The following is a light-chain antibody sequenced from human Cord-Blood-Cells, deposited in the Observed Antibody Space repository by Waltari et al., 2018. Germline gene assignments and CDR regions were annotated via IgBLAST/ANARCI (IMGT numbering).Light chain of an antibody. CDR1: SSDVGSYNL. Sequence: QSALTQPAPVSGSPGQSITISCTGTSSDVGSYNLVSWYQQHPGKSPKLMIYEGSKRPSGVSNRFSGSKSGNTASLTISGLQAEDEADYYCCSYAGSSTLAVFGGGTQLTVL. V-gene: IGLV2-23*01. CDR2: EGS. J-gene: IGLJ7*01. CDR3: CSYAGSSTLAV.